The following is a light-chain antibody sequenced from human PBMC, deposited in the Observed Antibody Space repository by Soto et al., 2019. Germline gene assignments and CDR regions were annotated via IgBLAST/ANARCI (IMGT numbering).Light chain of an antibody. Sequence: QSVLTQSSSASASLGSSVKLTCTLSSGHSSYIIAWHQQQPGKAPRYLMKLEGSGSYNKGSGVPDRFSGSSSGADRYLTVSSHQFEDEADYYCATWDSNTRVFGTGSKLTVL. CDR3: ATWDSNTRV. J-gene: IGLJ1*01. CDR2: LEGSGSY. CDR1: SGHSSYI. V-gene: IGLV4-60*02.